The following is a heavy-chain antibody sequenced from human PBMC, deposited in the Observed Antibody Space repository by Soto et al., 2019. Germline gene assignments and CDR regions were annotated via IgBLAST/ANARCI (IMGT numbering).Heavy chain of an antibody. CDR3: ARGCSGGSCYSIWFDY. J-gene: IGHJ4*02. CDR2: IKQDGSEK. D-gene: IGHD2-15*01. Sequence: PGGSLRLSCAASGFTFSNYWMTWVRPAPGKGLEWMANIKQDGSEKYYVDSVKGRFTMSRDNAKNSVYLQMSSLRAEDTAVYYCARGCSGGSCYSIWFDYWGQGTQVTVSS. CDR1: GFTFSNYW. V-gene: IGHV3-7*03.